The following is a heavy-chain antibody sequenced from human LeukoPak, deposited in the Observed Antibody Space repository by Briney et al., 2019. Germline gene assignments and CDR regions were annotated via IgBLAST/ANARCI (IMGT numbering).Heavy chain of an antibody. J-gene: IGHJ3*02. CDR1: GFSFSSYG. V-gene: IGHV3-66*01. CDR2: IYSGGST. CDR3: ARVYYCGGDCYSGFDI. Sequence: GRSLRLSCAASGFSFSSYGMHWVRQAPGKGLEWVSVIYSGGSTYYADSVKGRFTISRDNSKNTLYLQMNSLRAEDTAVYYCARVYYCGGDCYSGFDIWGQGTMVTVSS. D-gene: IGHD2-21*02.